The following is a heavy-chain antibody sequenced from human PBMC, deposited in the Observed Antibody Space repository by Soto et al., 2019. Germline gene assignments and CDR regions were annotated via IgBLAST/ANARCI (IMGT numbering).Heavy chain of an antibody. CDR3: ARRLYSGYEDSDS. J-gene: IGHJ5*01. CDR2: IYYSGST. Sequence: SETLSLTCAVYGESFSGYDWSWIRQPPGKGLEWIGSIYYSGSTYYNPSFKSRVTISVDTSKNQFSLKLTSVTAADTAVYYCARRLYSGYEDSDSWGQGTLVTVSS. CDR1: GESFSGYD. D-gene: IGHD5-12*01. V-gene: IGHV4-34*01.